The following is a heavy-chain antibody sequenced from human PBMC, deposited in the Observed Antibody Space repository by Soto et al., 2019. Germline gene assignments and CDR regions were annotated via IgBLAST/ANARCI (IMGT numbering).Heavy chain of an antibody. CDR1: GGSFSGYY. CDR2: INHSGST. Sequence: SETLSLTCAVYGGSFSGYYWSWIRQPPGKGLEWIGEINHSGSTNYNPSLKSRVTISVDTSKNQFSLKLSSVTAADTAVYYCARGGGEYRDWWYFDYWGKGTLVTVSS. CDR3: ARGGGEYRDWWYFDY. V-gene: IGHV4-34*01. J-gene: IGHJ4*02. D-gene: IGHD4-17*01.